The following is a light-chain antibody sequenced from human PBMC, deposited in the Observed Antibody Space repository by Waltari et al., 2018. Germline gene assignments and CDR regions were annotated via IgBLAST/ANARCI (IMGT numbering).Light chain of an antibody. CDR3: QQFNDWPRT. CDR1: QSISIN. Sequence: EVVMTQSPATLSVSPGERATLSCRASQSISINLVWYQQKPGQAPRLLMYGASTRATDIPARFSGSGSGTEFTLIISSLQSEDAAVYYCQQFNDWPRTFGQGTKVEIK. CDR2: GAS. V-gene: IGKV3-15*01. J-gene: IGKJ1*01.